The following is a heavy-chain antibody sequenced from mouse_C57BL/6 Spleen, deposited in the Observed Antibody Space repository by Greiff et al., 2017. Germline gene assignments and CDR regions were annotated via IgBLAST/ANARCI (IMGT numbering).Heavy chain of an antibody. Sequence: VHVKQSGPELVKPGASVKISCKASGYSFTDYNMNWVKQSNGKNLEWIGVINPNYGTTSYNQKFKGKATLTVDQSSSTAYMQLNSLTSEDSAVYYCARNGYSNYFDYWGQGTTLTVSS. CDR1: GYSFTDYN. CDR3: ARNGYSNYFDY. J-gene: IGHJ2*01. V-gene: IGHV1-39*01. CDR2: INPNYGTT. D-gene: IGHD2-5*01.